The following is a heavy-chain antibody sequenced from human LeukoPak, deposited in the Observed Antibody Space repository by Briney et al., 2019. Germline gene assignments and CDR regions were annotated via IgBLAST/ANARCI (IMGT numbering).Heavy chain of an antibody. V-gene: IGHV3-74*01. Sequence: PGGSLRLSCAASGFTFSKYWMHWVRQAPGKGLVWVSRIKSDGSSTSYADSVKGRFTISRDNAKSSLYLQMNSLRDEDTAVYYCATNPHSGNWGWGRGTMVTVSS. J-gene: IGHJ3*01. CDR1: GFTFSKYW. D-gene: IGHD7-27*01. CDR2: IKSDGSST. CDR3: ATNPHSGNWG.